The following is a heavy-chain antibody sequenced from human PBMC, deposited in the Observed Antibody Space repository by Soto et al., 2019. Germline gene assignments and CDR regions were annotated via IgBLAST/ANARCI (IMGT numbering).Heavy chain of an antibody. Sequence: QVQLQESGPGLVKPSETLSLSCSVSGGSISSGGYYWSWIRQHPVKGLEWIASIHYSGNTYYNPSLKSRITISVDTAKNQLSLKLSSVTAADTAVYYCARARRAVRRGGYDFDSWGQGTLVTVSS. CDR2: IHYSGNT. CDR1: GGSISSGGYY. CDR3: ARARRAVRRGGYDFDS. J-gene: IGHJ4*02. D-gene: IGHD6-6*01. V-gene: IGHV4-31*03.